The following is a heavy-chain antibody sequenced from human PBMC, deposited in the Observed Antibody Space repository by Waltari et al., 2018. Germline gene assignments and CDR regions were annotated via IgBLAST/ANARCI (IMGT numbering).Heavy chain of an antibody. D-gene: IGHD3-3*01. Sequence: QVQLQESGPGLVKPSETLSLTCTVPGGSISSYDWSWIRQPPGKGLEWIGYIYYSGSTNYDPSLKSLVTISVDTSKNQFSLKLSSVTAADTAVYYCARDRQYYDLWSGLSGGMDVWGQGTTVTVSS. CDR2: IYYSGST. V-gene: IGHV4-59*01. CDR3: ARDRQYYDLWSGLSGGMDV. J-gene: IGHJ6*02. CDR1: GGSISSYD.